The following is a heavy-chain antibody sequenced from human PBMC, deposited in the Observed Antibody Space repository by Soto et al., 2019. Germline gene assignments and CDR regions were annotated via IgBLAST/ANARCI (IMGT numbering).Heavy chain of an antibody. D-gene: IGHD2-15*01. V-gene: IGHV3-7*04. CDR3: ARETWWRLDY. J-gene: IGHJ4*02. Sequence: EVQLVESGGGLVQPGGSLRLSCAASGLPFSSHYMSWIRQAPGRGLEWVAKINPDGRDEQYADTARGRFTVSRDNTKNLVFLQMKGLRVEDTAVYYCARETWWRLDYWGQGNLVTVSS. CDR1: GLPFSSHY. CDR2: INPDGRDE.